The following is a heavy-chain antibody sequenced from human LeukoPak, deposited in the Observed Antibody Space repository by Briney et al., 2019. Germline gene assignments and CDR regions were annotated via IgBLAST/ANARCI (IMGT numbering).Heavy chain of an antibody. D-gene: IGHD3-16*01. J-gene: IGHJ4*02. Sequence: QSGGSLRLSCAASGFTFSSYAMHWVRQAPGKGLEWVAVISYDGSNKYYADSVKGRFTISRDNSKNTLYLQMNSLRAEDTAVYYCARKSHTYYDYVWGSYDYWGQGTLVTVSS. CDR1: GFTFSSYA. CDR3: ARKSHTYYDYVWGSYDY. CDR2: ISYDGSNK. V-gene: IGHV3-30-3*01.